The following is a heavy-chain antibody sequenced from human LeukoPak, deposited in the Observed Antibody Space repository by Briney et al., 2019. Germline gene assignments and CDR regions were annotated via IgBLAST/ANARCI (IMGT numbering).Heavy chain of an antibody. CDR1: GFTFGNYW. CDR2: IHSDGSIT. D-gene: IGHD2-2*01. V-gene: IGHV3-74*01. J-gene: IGHJ3*01. Sequence: GGSLRLSCAASGFTFGNYWINWVRHAPGKGLVWVSRIHSDGSITYYADSVKGRFSISRDSAKNTLYLQMSSLRSEDTAVYYCTREQEDCTGTTCYRAFDVWGQGTMVTVS. CDR3: TREQEDCTGTTCYRAFDV.